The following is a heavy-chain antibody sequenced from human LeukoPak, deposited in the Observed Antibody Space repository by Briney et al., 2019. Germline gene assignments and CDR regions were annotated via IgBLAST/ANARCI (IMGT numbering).Heavy chain of an antibody. D-gene: IGHD1-1*01. CDR1: GFTFISFG. CDR2: IRSDGSNQ. J-gene: IGHJ6*03. V-gene: IGHV3-30*02. CDR3: AKVLAPDNPYYYYYYIDV. Sequence: HSGGSLGLSCAASGFTFISFGMHWVRQAPGKGLQGVAFIRSDGSNQYYADSVKGRFTISRDNSKNTLYLQMNSLRAEDTAVYYCAKVLAPDNPYYYYYYIDVWGKGTTVTVSS.